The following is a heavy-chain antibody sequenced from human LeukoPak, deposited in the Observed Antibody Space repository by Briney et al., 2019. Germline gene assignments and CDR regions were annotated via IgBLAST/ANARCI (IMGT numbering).Heavy chain of an antibody. CDR2: INPNSGGT. Sequence: ASVKVSCKASGYTFTGYYMHWVRQAPGQGLEWMGWINPNSGGTNYAQKFQGRVTMTRDTSISTAYMELSRLRSDDTAVYYCARDRITMIVVVGETPGWLDAFDIWGQGTMVTVSS. CDR1: GYTFTGYY. CDR3: ARDRITMIVVVGETPGWLDAFDI. J-gene: IGHJ3*02. V-gene: IGHV1-2*02. D-gene: IGHD3-22*01.